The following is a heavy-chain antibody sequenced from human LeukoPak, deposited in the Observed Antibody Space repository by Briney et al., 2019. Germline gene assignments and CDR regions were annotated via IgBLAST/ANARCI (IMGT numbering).Heavy chain of an antibody. Sequence: GASVKVSCTASGYTFTSYYMHWVRQAPGQGLEWMGIINPSGGSTSYAQKFQGGVTMTRDTSTSTVYMELSSLRSEDTAVYYCARVPYSSSWYAGRQYYFDYWGQGTLVTVSS. CDR2: INPSGGST. V-gene: IGHV1-46*01. J-gene: IGHJ4*02. D-gene: IGHD6-13*01. CDR1: GYTFTSYY. CDR3: ARVPYSSSWYAGRQYYFDY.